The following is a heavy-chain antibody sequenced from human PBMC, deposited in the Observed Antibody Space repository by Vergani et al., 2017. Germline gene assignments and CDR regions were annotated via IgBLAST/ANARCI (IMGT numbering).Heavy chain of an antibody. CDR2: ISYDGSNK. J-gene: IGHJ4*02. CDR3: ANIYGDYVY. Sequence: QVQLVESGRGVVQPGRSLRLSCAASGFTFSSYGMHWVRQAPGKGLEWVAVISYDGSNKYYADSVKGRFTISRDNSKNTLYLQMNSLRAEDTAVYYCANIYGDYVYWGQGTLVTVSS. D-gene: IGHD4-17*01. V-gene: IGHV3-30*18. CDR1: GFTFSSYG.